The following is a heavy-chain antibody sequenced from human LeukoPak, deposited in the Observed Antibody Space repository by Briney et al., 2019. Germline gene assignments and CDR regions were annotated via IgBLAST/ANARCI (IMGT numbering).Heavy chain of an antibody. V-gene: IGHV4-59*12. CDR3: ARVRTKYNYYDSSGYLDY. CDR1: GGSISSYY. D-gene: IGHD3-22*01. Sequence: SETLSLTCTVSGGSISSYYWSWIRQPPGKGLEWIGYIYYSGSTNYNPSLKSRVTISVDTSKNQFSLKLSSVTAADTAVYHCARVRTKYNYYDSSGYLDYWGQGTLVTVSS. CDR2: IYYSGST. J-gene: IGHJ4*02.